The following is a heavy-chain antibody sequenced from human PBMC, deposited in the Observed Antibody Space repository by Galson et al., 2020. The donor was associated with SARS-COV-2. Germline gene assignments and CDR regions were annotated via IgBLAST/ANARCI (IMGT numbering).Heavy chain of an antibody. CDR2: LYYSGRT. J-gene: IGHJ3*02. V-gene: IGHV4-59*01. Sequence: SETLSLTCTVSGGSISGYYWSWIRQPPGKGLEWIGYLYYSGRTNYNPSLKSRVTMSVDTSKSQLSLKVSSVTAADTAVYYCARTTHHYASGSYYFDAFDIWGQGTMVTVSS. CDR3: ARTTHHYASGSYYFDAFDI. CDR1: GGSISGYY. D-gene: IGHD3-10*01.